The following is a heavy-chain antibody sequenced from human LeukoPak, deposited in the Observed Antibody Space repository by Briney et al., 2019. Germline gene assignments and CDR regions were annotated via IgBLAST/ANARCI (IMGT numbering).Heavy chain of an antibody. CDR2: INEDGSNK. Sequence: PGGSLRLSCAASGFTFTNYWMIWVRQAPGKGLEWVANINEDGSNKYYADSVKGRFTISRDNSKNTLYLQMNSLRAEDTAVYYCAKDTTPPKAGFDPWGQGTLVTVSS. CDR3: AKDTTPPKAGFDP. D-gene: IGHD1-14*01. V-gene: IGHV3-7*01. CDR1: GFTFTNYW. J-gene: IGHJ5*02.